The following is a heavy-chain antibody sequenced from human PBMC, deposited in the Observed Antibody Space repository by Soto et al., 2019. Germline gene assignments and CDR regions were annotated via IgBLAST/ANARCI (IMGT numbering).Heavy chain of an antibody. D-gene: IGHD5-12*01. V-gene: IGHV3-21*02. CDR3: ARDSREYNAYDYN. J-gene: IGHJ4*02. CDR1: GFTFSSYS. Sequence: EVQLVESGGGLVKPGGSLRLSCAASGFTFSSYSMNSVRQAPGKGLEWVSIITITGFIDYADSVKGRFTISRDNAKSSLYLQMNSLRAEDTAVYYCARDSREYNAYDYNWGQGTLVTVSS. CDR2: IITITGFI.